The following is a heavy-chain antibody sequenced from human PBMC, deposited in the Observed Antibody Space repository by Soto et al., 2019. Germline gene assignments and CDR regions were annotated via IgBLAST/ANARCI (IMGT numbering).Heavy chain of an antibody. D-gene: IGHD3-9*01. CDR2: INPNSGGT. V-gene: IGHV1-2*04. CDR1: GYTFTSYY. CDR3: ARAGLNYDILTGYYNVFYFDY. Sequence: ASVKVSCKASGYTFTSYYMHWVRQAPGQGLEWMGWINPNSGGTNYAQKFQGWVTMTRDTSISTAYMELSRLRSDDTAVYYCARAGLNYDILTGYYNVFYFDYWGQGTLVTVSS. J-gene: IGHJ4*02.